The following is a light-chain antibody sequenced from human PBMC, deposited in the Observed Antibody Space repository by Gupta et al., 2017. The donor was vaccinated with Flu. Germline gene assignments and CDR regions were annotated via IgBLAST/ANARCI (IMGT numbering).Light chain of an antibody. CDR3: MQGTHWPWT. J-gene: IGKJ1*01. CDR1: QSLVYSDGNTY. Sequence: DVVMTQSPLSLPVTLGQPASISCRSSQSLVYSDGNTYLNWFQQRPGKAPRRLIYKVSNRDSGVPDRLSGSGSGTDFTLKISRVEAEDVGVYYCMQGTHWPWTFGQGTKVEIK. CDR2: KVS. V-gene: IGKV2-30*01.